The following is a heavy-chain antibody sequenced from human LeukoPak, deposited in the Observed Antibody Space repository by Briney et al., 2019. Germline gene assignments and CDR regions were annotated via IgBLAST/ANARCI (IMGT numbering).Heavy chain of an antibody. D-gene: IGHD6-13*01. J-gene: IGHJ6*03. V-gene: IGHV4-4*07. CDR1: GGSISSYY. Sequence: PSETLSLTCTVSGGSISSYYWSWIRQPAGKGLERIGRIYTSGSTNYNPSLKSRVTMSVDTSKNQFSLKLSSVTAADTAVYYCAREDIAAAGTGAYYYYYMDVWGKGTTVTVSS. CDR2: IYTSGST. CDR3: AREDIAAAGTGAYYYYYMDV.